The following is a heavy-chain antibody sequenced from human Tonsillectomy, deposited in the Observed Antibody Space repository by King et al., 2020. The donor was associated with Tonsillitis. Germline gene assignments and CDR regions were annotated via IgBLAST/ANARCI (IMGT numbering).Heavy chain of an antibody. Sequence: QLVQSGAEVKKPGSSVKVSCKASGGTFSSYAISWVRQAPGQGLEWMGGIIPIFGTANYAQKFQGRVTITADESTSTAYMELSSLRSEDTAVYYCARDRRNYDFWSGYYTGGYYYYYGMDVWGQGTTVTVSS. J-gene: IGHJ6*02. CDR1: GGTFSSYA. V-gene: IGHV1-69*12. CDR2: IIPIFGTA. D-gene: IGHD3-3*01. CDR3: ARDRRNYDFWSGYYTGGYYYYYGMDV.